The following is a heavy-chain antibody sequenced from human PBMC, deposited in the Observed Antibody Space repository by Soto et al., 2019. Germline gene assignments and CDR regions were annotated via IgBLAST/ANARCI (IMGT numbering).Heavy chain of an antibody. V-gene: IGHV3-7*05. CDR2: ISPDGSGK. Sequence: PGGSLRLSCAASGFTFSAHWMSWVRQTPGKGLEWLANISPDGSGKQYVESVKGRFTISRDNAKNSLYLQVDSLRAEDTAVYYCARPDRSTVATAGYWGQGTLVTVSS. CDR3: ARPDRSTVATAGY. J-gene: IGHJ4*02. D-gene: IGHD4-17*01. CDR1: GFTFSAHW.